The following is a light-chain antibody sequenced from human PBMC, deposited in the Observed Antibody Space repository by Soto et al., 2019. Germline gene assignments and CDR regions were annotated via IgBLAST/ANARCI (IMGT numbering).Light chain of an antibody. Sequence: AIQLTQSPSSLSASIGDRVTITCRARQGIGSALAWYQQAPGKPPKLLIFDASTLENGVPSRFSGGGSGTDFTLTISSLQPEDFATYYCLLFNTYPQAFGGGTQVDIK. V-gene: IGKV1-13*02. CDR1: QGIGSA. CDR3: LLFNTYPQA. CDR2: DAS. J-gene: IGKJ4*01.